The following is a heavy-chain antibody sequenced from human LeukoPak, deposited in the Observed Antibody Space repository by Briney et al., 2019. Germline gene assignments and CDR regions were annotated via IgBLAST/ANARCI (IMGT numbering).Heavy chain of an antibody. J-gene: IGHJ4*02. CDR3: ARDVWTGVAVSDY. CDR1: GFTFSSYW. V-gene: IGHV3-7*01. D-gene: IGHD6-19*01. CDR2: IKEDGSVQ. Sequence: GGSLRLSCVASGFTFSSYWMTWVRQAPGKGLEWLANIKEDGSVQYYLDSVRGRFTISRDNAKTSVYLQLNSLRADDTAVYYCARDVWTGVAVSDYWGQGTLVTVSS.